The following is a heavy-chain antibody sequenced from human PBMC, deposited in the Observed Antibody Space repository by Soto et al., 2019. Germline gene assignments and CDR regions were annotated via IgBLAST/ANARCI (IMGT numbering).Heavy chain of an antibody. CDR1: GGSISSSSYY. Sequence: PSETLSLTCTVSGGSISSSSYYWGWIRQPPGKGLEWIGSIYYSGSTYYNPSLKSRVTISVDTSKNQFSLKLSSVTAADTAVYYCARHERYYSGSYYGPDYWGQGTLVTVSS. CDR2: IYYSGST. CDR3: ARHERYYSGSYYGPDY. J-gene: IGHJ4*02. D-gene: IGHD1-26*01. V-gene: IGHV4-39*01.